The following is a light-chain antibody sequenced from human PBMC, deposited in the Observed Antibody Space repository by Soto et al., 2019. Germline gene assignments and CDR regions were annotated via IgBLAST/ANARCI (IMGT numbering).Light chain of an antibody. CDR2: GAS. J-gene: IGKJ2*01. CDR1: QSVSSSY. V-gene: IGKV3-20*01. Sequence: IVLTQSPGTLSLSPGERATLSCRASQSVSSSYLAWYQQRPGQAPRLLMYGASSRATGIPDRFSGSGSGTDFTLTISRLEPEDFAVYYCQQYGSPPQTFGQGTKLEIK. CDR3: QQYGSPPQT.